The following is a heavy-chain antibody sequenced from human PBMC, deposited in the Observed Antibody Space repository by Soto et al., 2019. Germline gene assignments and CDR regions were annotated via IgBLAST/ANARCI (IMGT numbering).Heavy chain of an antibody. CDR3: ARERRVILAYQYGMDV. D-gene: IGHD2-2*01. CDR2: IYYSGST. J-gene: IGHJ6*02. Sequence: PSETLSLTCTLSCGSISSGDYYWSWIRQPPGKGLEWIGYIYYSGSTYYNPSLKSRVTISVDTSKNQFSLKLKSVTAADAAVYYCARERRVILAYQYGMDVWGQGTTVTVAS. CDR1: CGSISSGDYY. V-gene: IGHV4-30-4*01.